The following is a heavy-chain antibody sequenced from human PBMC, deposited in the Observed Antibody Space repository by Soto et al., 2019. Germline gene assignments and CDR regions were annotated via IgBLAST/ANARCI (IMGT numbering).Heavy chain of an antibody. Sequence: QITLKESGPALVKPTQTLALTCTFSGFSLDTSGVGVGWFRQPPGKDLEWLALIYWDDDKRYGPSPKSRLTITKDTSNKQVVLTMTNTDPVDTATYCCAHRRFRIWFGEKSNGFDPWGLGTLVTVSS. CDR3: AHRRFRIWFGEKSNGFDP. CDR1: GFSLDTSGVG. CDR2: IYWDDDK. V-gene: IGHV2-5*05. D-gene: IGHD3-10*01. J-gene: IGHJ5*02.